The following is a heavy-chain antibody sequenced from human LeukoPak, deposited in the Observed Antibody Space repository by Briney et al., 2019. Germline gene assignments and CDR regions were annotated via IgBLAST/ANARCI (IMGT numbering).Heavy chain of an antibody. J-gene: IGHJ4*02. CDR3: ARMNVVVIAAADY. Sequence: SETLSLTCAVYGGSFSGYYWSWIRQPPGKGLEWIGEINHSGSTNYNPSLKSRVTISVDTSKNQFSLKLSSVTAADTAVYYCARMNVVVIAAADYWGQGTLVTVSS. D-gene: IGHD2-15*01. CDR1: GGSFSGYY. V-gene: IGHV4-34*01. CDR2: INHSGST.